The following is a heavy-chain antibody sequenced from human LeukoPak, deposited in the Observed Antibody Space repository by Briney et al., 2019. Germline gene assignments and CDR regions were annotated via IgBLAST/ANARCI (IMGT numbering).Heavy chain of an antibody. CDR3: ARNAGDF. CDR2: IYTGGST. V-gene: IGHV4-4*07. CDR1: GTSINSYY. J-gene: IGHJ4*02. D-gene: IGHD6-13*01. Sequence: PSETLSLTCTVSGTSINSYYWTWIRQPAGKGLEWIGRIYTGGSTNYSPSLKSRVTMSLDTSKNQFSLRLSSVTAADTAVYYCARNAGDFWGQGTLVTVSS.